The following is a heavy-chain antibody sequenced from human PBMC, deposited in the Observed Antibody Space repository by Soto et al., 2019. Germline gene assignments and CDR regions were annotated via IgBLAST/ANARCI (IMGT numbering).Heavy chain of an antibody. J-gene: IGHJ4*02. Sequence: GASVKVSCKASGYTFTGYYMHWVRQAPGQGLEWMGWINPNSGGTNYAQKFQGRVTMTRDTSISTAYMELSRLRSDDTAVYYCARGRGYYDSSGYQSYYFDYWGQGTLVTVSS. D-gene: IGHD3-22*01. CDR2: INPNSGGT. CDR3: ARGRGYYDSSGYQSYYFDY. CDR1: GYTFTGYY. V-gene: IGHV1-2*02.